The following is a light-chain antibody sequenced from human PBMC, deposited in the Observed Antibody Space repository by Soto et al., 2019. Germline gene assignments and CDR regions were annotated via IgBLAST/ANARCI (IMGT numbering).Light chain of an antibody. V-gene: IGLV2-23*01. Sequence: QSALTQPASVSGSPGQSITISCTGSSSDVGSYNLVSWYQQMPGEAPKLMIYEGSKRPSGVSNRFSGSKSGNTASLTISGLQAEDEADFYCCSFERILTIVFGGGTNLTVL. J-gene: IGLJ2*01. CDR3: CSFERILTIV. CDR2: EGS. CDR1: SSDVGSYNL.